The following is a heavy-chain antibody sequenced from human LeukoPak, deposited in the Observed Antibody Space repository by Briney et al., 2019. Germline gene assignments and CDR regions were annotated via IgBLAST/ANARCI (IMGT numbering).Heavy chain of an antibody. D-gene: IGHD6-19*01. CDR2: MNPNSGNT. CDR3: ARAGYSSGWSKIWGTYYYYYGMDV. CDR1: GGTFSIYA. Sequence: EASVKVSCKASGGTFSIYAISWVRQATGQGLEWMGWMNPNSGNTGYEQKFQGRVTMTRNTSISTAYMELSSLRSEDTAVYYCARAGYSSGWSKIWGTYYYYYGMDVWGQGTTVTVSS. J-gene: IGHJ6*02. V-gene: IGHV1-8*02.